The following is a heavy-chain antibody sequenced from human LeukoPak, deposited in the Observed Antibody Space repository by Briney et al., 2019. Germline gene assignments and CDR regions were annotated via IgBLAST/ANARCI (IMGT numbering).Heavy chain of an antibody. V-gene: IGHV3-66*02. Sequence: PGGSLRLSCADSGFTVRSNYMSWVRQAPGKGLEWVSVIYSGGSTYYADSVKGRFTISRDNSKNTLYLQMNSLRAEDTAVYYCARAYYDSPYFDYWGQGTLVTVSS. D-gene: IGHD3-22*01. CDR1: GFTVRSNY. CDR3: ARAYYDSPYFDY. CDR2: IYSGGST. J-gene: IGHJ4*02.